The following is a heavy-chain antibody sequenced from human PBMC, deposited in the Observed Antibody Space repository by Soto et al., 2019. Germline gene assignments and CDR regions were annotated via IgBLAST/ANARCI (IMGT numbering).Heavy chain of an antibody. D-gene: IGHD1-26*01. CDR1: GFTFSSYS. J-gene: IGHJ4*02. Sequence: PGGSLRLSCAASGFTFSSYSMNWVRQAPGKGLEWVSSISSSSSYIYYADSVKGRFTISRDNAKNSLYLQMNSLRAEDTAVYFCAREIVGATTDYWGQGTLVTVSS. CDR3: AREIVGATTDY. CDR2: ISSSSSYI. V-gene: IGHV3-21*01.